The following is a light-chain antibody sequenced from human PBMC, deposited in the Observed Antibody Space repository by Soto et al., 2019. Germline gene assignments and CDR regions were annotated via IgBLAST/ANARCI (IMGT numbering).Light chain of an antibody. Sequence: DIQMTQSPSSLSASVGDRVTITCRASQSISIYFNWYQQTPGKAPKLLIYGASSLQSGVPSRFSGSGSGTDFSLTISSLQTDDFVTYYCQQTSSPPWTFGQGNKVEIK. CDR1: QSISIY. J-gene: IGKJ1*01. V-gene: IGKV1-39*01. CDR2: GAS. CDR3: QQTSSPPWT.